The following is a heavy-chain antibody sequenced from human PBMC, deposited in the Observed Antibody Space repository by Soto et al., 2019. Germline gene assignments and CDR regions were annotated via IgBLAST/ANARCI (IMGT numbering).Heavy chain of an antibody. D-gene: IGHD3-3*01. V-gene: IGHV4-31*03. Sequence: QVQLQESGPGLVKPSQTLSLTCTVSGGSISSGGYYWSWIRQHPGKGLEWIGYIYYSGSTYYNPSLKSRXXIXVXXSKNQFSLKLSSVTAADTAVYYCARGEWSTRSFDYWGQGTLVTVSS. CDR1: GGSISSGGYY. J-gene: IGHJ4*02. CDR3: ARGEWSTRSFDY. CDR2: IYYSGST.